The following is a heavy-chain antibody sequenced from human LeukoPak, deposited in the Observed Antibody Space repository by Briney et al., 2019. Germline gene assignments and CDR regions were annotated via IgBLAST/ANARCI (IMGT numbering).Heavy chain of an antibody. D-gene: IGHD6-13*01. CDR2: TYYRSKWYN. J-gene: IGHJ6*03. Sequence: SQTLSLTCAISGDSVSSNSAAWNWIRQSPSRGLEWLGRTYYRSKWYNDYAVSVKSRITINPDTSKNQFSLQLNSVTPEDTAVYYCARDNIAARGDYYYYMDVWGKGTTVTVSS. CDR1: GDSVSSNSAA. CDR3: ARDNIAARGDYYYYMDV. V-gene: IGHV6-1*01.